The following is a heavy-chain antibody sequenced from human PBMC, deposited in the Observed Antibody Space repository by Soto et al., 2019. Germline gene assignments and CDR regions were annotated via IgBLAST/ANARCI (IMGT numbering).Heavy chain of an antibody. CDR3: ANDRFGIVGPVDY. V-gene: IGHV3-23*01. D-gene: IGHD1-26*01. CDR2: ISGSGGDT. Sequence: EVQLLESGGNLVQPGGSLRLSCAASGLSFSDYAMSWVRQAPGKGLECVGCISGSGGDTFYADSVKGRFTISRDNSKNKLSLHMNSLRVDDTAVYFCANDRFGIVGPVDYWGQGTLVTVSS. J-gene: IGHJ4*02. CDR1: GLSFSDYA.